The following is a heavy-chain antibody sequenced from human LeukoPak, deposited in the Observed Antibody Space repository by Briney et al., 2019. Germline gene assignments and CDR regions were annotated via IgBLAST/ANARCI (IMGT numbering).Heavy chain of an antibody. J-gene: IGHJ3*02. Sequence: GGSLRLSCVASGFTFGKYWMSWVRQAPGKGLEWVANIKLDGSEKNYVDSVKGRFTISRDNTKNSLYLQMNSLRAEDTAVFYCASATRDYYDSSGDDAFDIWGQGTMVTVSS. D-gene: IGHD3-22*01. V-gene: IGHV3-7*03. CDR1: GFTFGKYW. CDR2: IKLDGSEK. CDR3: ASATRDYYDSSGDDAFDI.